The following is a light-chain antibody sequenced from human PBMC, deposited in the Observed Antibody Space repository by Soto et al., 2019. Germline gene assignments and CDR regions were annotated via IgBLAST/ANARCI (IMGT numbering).Light chain of an antibody. CDR3: QKYNTAPWT. V-gene: IGKV1-27*01. CDR2: NES. CDR1: QGISNY. Sequence: DIQMTQSPSSLSASVGDRVTITCRASQGISNYLAWYQQKPGKVPKFLIYNESTLQSGVPSRLSGSGSGTDFTLTISSLQAEDVATYCCQKYNTAPWTFGQGTQVAIK. J-gene: IGKJ1*01.